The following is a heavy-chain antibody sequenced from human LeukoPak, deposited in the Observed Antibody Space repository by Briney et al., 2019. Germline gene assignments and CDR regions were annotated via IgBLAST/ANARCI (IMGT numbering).Heavy chain of an antibody. J-gene: IGHJ4*02. V-gene: IGHV4-34*01. Sequence: PSETLSLTCAVYGGSFSGYYWSWIRQPPGKGLEWIGEINHSGSTNYNPSLKSRVTISVDTSKNQFSLKLSSVAAADTAVYYCARGRLDRGYSYGYGPILDYWGQGTPVTVSS. CDR1: GGSFSGYY. CDR3: ARGRLDRGYSYGYGPILDY. D-gene: IGHD5-18*01. CDR2: INHSGST.